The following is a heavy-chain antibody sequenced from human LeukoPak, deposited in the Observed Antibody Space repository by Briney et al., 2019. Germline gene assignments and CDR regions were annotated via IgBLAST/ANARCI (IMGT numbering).Heavy chain of an antibody. CDR1: GGTFSSYA. J-gene: IGHJ6*02. V-gene: IGHV1-69*13. Sequence: SVEVSCKASGGTFSSYAISWVRQAPGQGLEWMGGIIPIFGTANYAQKVQGRVTITADESTSTAYMELSSLRSEDTAVYYCARDGGPRADYYYYGMDVWGQGTTVTVSS. CDR3: ARDGGPRADYYYYGMDV. CDR2: IIPIFGTA. D-gene: IGHD3-16*01.